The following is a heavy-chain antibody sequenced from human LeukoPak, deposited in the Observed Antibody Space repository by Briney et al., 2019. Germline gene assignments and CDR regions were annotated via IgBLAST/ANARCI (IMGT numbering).Heavy chain of an antibody. CDR2: IYHSGST. J-gene: IGHJ4*02. Sequence: SETLSLTCAVSGGSISSGGYSWSWIRQPPGKGLEWIGYIYHSGSTYYNPSLKSRVTISVDRSKNQFSLKLSSVTAADTVVYYCARSGYDPPFDYWGQGTLVTVSS. CDR1: GGSISSGGYS. D-gene: IGHD5-12*01. CDR3: ARSGYDPPFDY. V-gene: IGHV4-30-2*01.